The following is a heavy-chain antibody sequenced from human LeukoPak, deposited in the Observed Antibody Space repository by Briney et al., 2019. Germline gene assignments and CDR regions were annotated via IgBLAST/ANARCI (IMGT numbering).Heavy chain of an antibody. CDR3: ARVRVLAWWSSYFFDQ. D-gene: IGHD3-3*01. J-gene: IGHJ4*02. CDR2: ISHTGST. CDR1: NGSITDFY. V-gene: IGHV4-59*01. Sequence: SETLSLTCTVSNGSITDFYWSWIRQPPGQGLEWIGLISHTGSTDYDPSLKSRLTISLDTSEKQFSLRLTSATAADTGVYYCARVRVLAWWSSYFFDQWGQGILVTVSS.